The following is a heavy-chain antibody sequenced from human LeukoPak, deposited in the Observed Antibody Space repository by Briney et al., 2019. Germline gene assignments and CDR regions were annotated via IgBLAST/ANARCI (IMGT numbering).Heavy chain of an antibody. CDR1: GFTFSSYG. V-gene: IGHV3-30*18. CDR2: ISYDGSNK. J-gene: IGHJ1*01. D-gene: IGHD3-9*01. CDR3: AKDPPLYFDWPEGYFQH. Sequence: GRSLRLPGAASGFTFSSYGMHWVHQAPGKGLEWVAAISYDGSNKFYADSVKGRFTISRDNSKNTLYLQMNSLRAEDTAVYYCAKDPPLYFDWPEGYFQHWGQGTLVTVSS.